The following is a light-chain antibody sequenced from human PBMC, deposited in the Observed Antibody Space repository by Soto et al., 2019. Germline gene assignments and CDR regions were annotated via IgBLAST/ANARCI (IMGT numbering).Light chain of an antibody. CDR2: LGS. Sequence: DVLMTQSPLSLPFTLGQPSSISCRSSQSLLHDNGYNYLDWYLQKPGQSPQLLIYLGSNRASGVPDRFSGSGSGTDFTLKISRVEAEDVGVYYCMQALQTITFGQGTRLEI. V-gene: IGKV2-28*01. CDR1: QSLLHDNGYNY. CDR3: MQALQTIT. J-gene: IGKJ5*01.